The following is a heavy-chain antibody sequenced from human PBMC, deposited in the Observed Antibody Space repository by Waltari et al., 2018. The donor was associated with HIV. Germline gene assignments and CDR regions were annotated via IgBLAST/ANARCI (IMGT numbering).Heavy chain of an antibody. J-gene: IGHJ5*01. CDR3: ARANYYGSDDVPWWFDS. V-gene: IGHV1-3*01. Sequence: QAQLVQSGAQVKKPGASVKVSCKTSGYTFTSYPLHWVRQAPGKRLEWIGLISVGIGNTKYSRKWQDRVTITRNGSATAAYMELSSLKSEDTGVYYCARANYYGSDDVPWWFDSWGQGTVVIVS. CDR2: ISVGIGNT. CDR1: GYTFTSYP. D-gene: IGHD3-10*01.